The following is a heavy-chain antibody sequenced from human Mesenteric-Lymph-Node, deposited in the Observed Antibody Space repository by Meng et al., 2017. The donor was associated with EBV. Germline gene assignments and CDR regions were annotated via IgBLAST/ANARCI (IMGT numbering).Heavy chain of an antibody. CDR2: ISGTGDYT. D-gene: IGHD6-19*01. CDR1: GFSFSNYA. Sequence: EVQLVESGGGLVQLAGSLRLSCAASGFSFSNYAMTWVRQAPGKGLGCVSTISGTGDYTYYADSVKDRFTISRDNSKNTVYLQMNSLRAEDTALYYCAVRGGMAVAGTDWGQGTLVTVSS. V-gene: IGHV3-23*04. J-gene: IGHJ4*02. CDR3: AVRGGMAVAGTD.